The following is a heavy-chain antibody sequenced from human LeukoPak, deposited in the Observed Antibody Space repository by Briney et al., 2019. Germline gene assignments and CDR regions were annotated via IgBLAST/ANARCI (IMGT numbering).Heavy chain of an antibody. V-gene: IGHV3-23*01. Sequence: GGSQRLSCAASGFTFTTYAMSWVRQAPGKGLEWVSAISGSGGRTNYAASVKGRFTISRDNSKNTLYLQMNSLRAEDTAVYYCAKDQRSGSTDYWGQGTLVTVSS. CDR2: ISGSGGRT. D-gene: IGHD3-10*01. J-gene: IGHJ4*02. CDR1: GFTFTTYA. CDR3: AKDQRSGSTDY.